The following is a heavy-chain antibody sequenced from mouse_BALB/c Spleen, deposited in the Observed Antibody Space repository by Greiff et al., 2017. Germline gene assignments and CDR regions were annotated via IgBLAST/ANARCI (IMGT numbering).Heavy chain of an antibody. CDR1: GFTFSSYG. Sequence: VQLKESGGGLVQPGGSLKLSCAASGFTFSSYGMSWVRQTPDKRLELVATINSNGGSTYYPDSVKGRFTISRDNAKNTLYLQMSSLKSEDTAMYYCARDYYGSSLISFYAMDYWGQGTSVTVSS. J-gene: IGHJ4*01. CDR2: INSNGGST. D-gene: IGHD1-1*01. V-gene: IGHV5-6-3*01. CDR3: ARDYYGSSLISFYAMDY.